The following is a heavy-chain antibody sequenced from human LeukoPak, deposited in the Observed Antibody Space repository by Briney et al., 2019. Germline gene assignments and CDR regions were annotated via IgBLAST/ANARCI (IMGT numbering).Heavy chain of an antibody. V-gene: IGHV4-34*01. CDR2: INHSGST. CDR3: ARKFAVVIAPPYYMDV. CDR1: GRSFSGYY. D-gene: IGHD2-21*01. J-gene: IGHJ6*03. Sequence: PSETLSLTCAVYGRSFSGYYWSWVRQPPGKGLEWIGEINHSGSTNYNTSLKSRVTISVDTAKNQFSLKLSSVTAADTAVYYCARKFAVVIAPPYYMDVWGKGTTVTVSS.